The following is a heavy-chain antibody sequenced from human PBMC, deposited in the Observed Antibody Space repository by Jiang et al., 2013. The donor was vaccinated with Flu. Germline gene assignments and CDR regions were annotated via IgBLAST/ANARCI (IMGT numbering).Heavy chain of an antibody. CDR3: ASRQDDSSGYYYYGMDV. J-gene: IGHJ6*01. V-gene: IGHV4-34*01. CDR1: GGSFSGYY. Sequence: LLKPSETLSLTCAVYGGSFSGYYWSWIRQPPGKGLEWIGEINHSGSTNYNPSPKSRVTISVDTSKNQFSLKLSSVTAADTAVYYCASRQDDSSGYYYYGMDVWGPRDHGHRLL. CDR2: INHSGST. D-gene: IGHD3-22*01.